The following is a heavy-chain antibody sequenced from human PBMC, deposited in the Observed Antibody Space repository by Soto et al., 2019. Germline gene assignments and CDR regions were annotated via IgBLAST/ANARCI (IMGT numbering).Heavy chain of an antibody. V-gene: IGHV4-34*01. CDR3: ARDEYCSGGSCYSVPGWFDP. J-gene: IGHJ5*02. CDR1: GGSFSGYY. D-gene: IGHD2-15*01. CDR2: INHSGST. Sequence: SETLSLTCAVYGGSFSGYYWSWIRQPPGKGLEWIGEINHSGSTNYNPSLKSRVTISVDTSKNQFSLKLSSVTAADTAVYYCARDEYCSGGSCYSVPGWFDPWGQGTLVTVSS.